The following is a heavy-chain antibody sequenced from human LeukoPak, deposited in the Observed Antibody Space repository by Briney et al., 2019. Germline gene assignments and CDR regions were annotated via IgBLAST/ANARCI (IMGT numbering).Heavy chain of an antibody. Sequence: ASVKVSCKASGYTFTSYYMHWVRQAPGQGLEWMGIINPSGGSTSYAQKFQGRVTMTTDTSTSTAYMELRSLRSDDTAVYYCARERGSSGYWSFDYWGQGTLVTVSS. D-gene: IGHD3-22*01. CDR3: ARERGSSGYWSFDY. CDR1: GYTFTSYY. J-gene: IGHJ4*02. V-gene: IGHV1-46*01. CDR2: INPSGGST.